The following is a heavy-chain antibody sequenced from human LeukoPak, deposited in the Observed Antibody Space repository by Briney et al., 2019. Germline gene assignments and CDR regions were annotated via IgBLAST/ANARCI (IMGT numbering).Heavy chain of an antibody. Sequence: GGSLRLSCAASGFTFSSYWMSWVRQAPVKGLEWVANIKQDGSEKYYVDSVKGRFTISRDNAKNSLYLQMNSLRAEDTAVYYCARTTVTTGYYYYMDVWGKGTTVTVSS. CDR1: GFTFSSYW. D-gene: IGHD4-17*01. CDR3: ARTTVTTGYYYYMDV. V-gene: IGHV3-7*01. J-gene: IGHJ6*03. CDR2: IKQDGSEK.